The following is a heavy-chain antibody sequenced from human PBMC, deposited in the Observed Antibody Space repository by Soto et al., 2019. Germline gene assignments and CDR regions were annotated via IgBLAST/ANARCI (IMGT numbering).Heavy chain of an antibody. Sequence: EVQLVESGGGLVQPGGSLRLSCAASGFTFSDWWMHWIRQVPGKGLVWVSRIKGDGSSTFYADSVKGRFTISRDNAKNTRFQQMNSLRAEDTAVYSCARSDYFRDWGQGKMVTVS. J-gene: IGHJ3*01. CDR1: GFTFSDWW. CDR3: ARSDYFRD. V-gene: IGHV3-74*01. D-gene: IGHD5-12*01. CDR2: IKGDGSST.